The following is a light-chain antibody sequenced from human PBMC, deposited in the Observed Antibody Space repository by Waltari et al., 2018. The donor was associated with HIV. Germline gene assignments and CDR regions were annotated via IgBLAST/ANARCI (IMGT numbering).Light chain of an antibody. V-gene: IGKV2-28*01. CDR2: LGS. CDR1: QSLLHSNGYNY. J-gene: IGKJ3*01. CDR3: MQALQTPFT. Sequence: DIVMTQSPLSLSVTPGEPASISCRSSQSLLHSNGYNYLDWYLQKPGQSHQLLIYLGSNRASGVPDRFRGSGSGTDFTLKISRVEAEDVGVYYCMQALQTPFTFGPGTKVDIK.